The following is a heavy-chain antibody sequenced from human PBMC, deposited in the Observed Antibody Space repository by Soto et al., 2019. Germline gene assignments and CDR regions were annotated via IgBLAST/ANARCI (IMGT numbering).Heavy chain of an antibody. J-gene: IGHJ3*02. CDR2: IYYSGST. Sequence: SETLSLTCTVSGGSISSGGYYWNWIRQHPGKGLEWIGYIYYSGSTYYNPSLKSRVTISVDTSKNQFSLKLSSVTAADTAVYYCASRGDYGDYDGVGAFDIWGQGTMVTVSS. CDR3: ASRGDYGDYDGVGAFDI. CDR1: GGSISSGGYY. V-gene: IGHV4-31*03. D-gene: IGHD4-17*01.